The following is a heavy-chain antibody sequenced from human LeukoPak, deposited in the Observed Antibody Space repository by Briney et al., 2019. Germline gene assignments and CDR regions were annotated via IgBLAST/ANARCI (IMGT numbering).Heavy chain of an antibody. J-gene: IGHJ4*02. CDR3: TRNQDIVVVVAAATVVEFDY. CDR1: GFTFSSYS. D-gene: IGHD2-15*01. CDR2: ISSSSSYI. Sequence: PGGSLRLSCAASGFTFSSYSMNWVRQAPEKGLEWVSSISSSSSYIYYADSVKGRFTISRDNAKNSLYLQMNSLRAEDTAVYYCTRNQDIVVVVAAATVVEFDYWGQGTLVTVSS. V-gene: IGHV3-21*01.